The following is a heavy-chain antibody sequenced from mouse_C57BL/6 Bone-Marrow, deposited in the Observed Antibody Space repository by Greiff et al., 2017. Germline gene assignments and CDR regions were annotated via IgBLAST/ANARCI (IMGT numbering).Heavy chain of an antibody. D-gene: IGHD1-1*01. Sequence: EVHLVESGGGLVQPKGSLTLSCAASGFSFNTYAMNWVRQAPGKGLEWVARIRSKSNNYATYYADSVKDRFTISRDDSESMLYLQMNNLKTEDTAMYYCVRHIPGSSQYYYAMDYWGQGTSVTVSS. CDR1: GFSFNTYA. CDR3: VRHIPGSSQYYYAMDY. CDR2: IRSKSNNYAT. J-gene: IGHJ4*01. V-gene: IGHV10-1*01.